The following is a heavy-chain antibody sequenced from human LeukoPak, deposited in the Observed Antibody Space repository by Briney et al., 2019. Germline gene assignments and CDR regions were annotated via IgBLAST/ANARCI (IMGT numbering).Heavy chain of an antibody. CDR3: ARGFPYYYDSSGYLFDY. V-gene: IGHV1-69*05. CDR1: GGTFSSYA. Sequence: ASVKVSCKAPGGTFSSYAISWVRQAPGQGLEWMGGIIPIFGTANYAQKFQGRVTITTDESTSTAYMELSSLRSEDTAVYYCARGFPYYYDSSGYLFDYWGQGTLVTVSS. D-gene: IGHD3-22*01. J-gene: IGHJ4*02. CDR2: IIPIFGTA.